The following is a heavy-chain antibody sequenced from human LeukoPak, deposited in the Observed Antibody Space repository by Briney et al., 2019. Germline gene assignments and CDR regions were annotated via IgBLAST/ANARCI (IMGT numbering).Heavy chain of an antibody. Sequence: PGGSLRLSCAASGSTFSNAWMSWVRQAPGKGLEWVGRIKSKTDGRTIDYVAPVRGRFTISRDDSKNTLYLQMNSLKTEDTAVYYCTIQTTDSMVYAIWGQGTLVTVSS. CDR3: TIQTTDSMVYAI. D-gene: IGHD2-8*01. J-gene: IGHJ4*02. CDR2: IKSKTDGRTI. CDR1: GSTFSNAW. V-gene: IGHV3-15*01.